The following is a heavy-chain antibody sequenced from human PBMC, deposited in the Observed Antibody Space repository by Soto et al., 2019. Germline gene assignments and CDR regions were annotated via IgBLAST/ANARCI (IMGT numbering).Heavy chain of an antibody. CDR3: AIPFGVASYYYYGMDV. V-gene: IGHV3-23*01. J-gene: IGHJ6*02. Sequence: PGGSLRLSCAASGFTFSSYAMSWVRQAPGKGLEWVSAISGSGGSTYYADSVKGRFTIPRDNSKNTLYLQMNSLRAEDTAVYYCAIPFGVASYYYYGMDVWGQGTTVTVSS. D-gene: IGHD3-3*01. CDR1: GFTFSSYA. CDR2: ISGSGGST.